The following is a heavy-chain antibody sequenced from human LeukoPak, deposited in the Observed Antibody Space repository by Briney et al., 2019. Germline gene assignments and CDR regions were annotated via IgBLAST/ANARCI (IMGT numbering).Heavy chain of an antibody. CDR2: ISSSGSTI. CDR1: GFTFSDYY. CDR3: ARGIVVVVAATPYYYYGMDV. J-gene: IGHJ6*02. Sequence: PGGSLRLSCAASGFTFSDYYMSWIRQAPGKGLEWVSYISSSGSTIYYADSVKGRFTISRDNAKNSLYLQMNSLRAEDTAVYYCARGIVVVVAATPYYYYGMDVWGQGTTVTDSS. V-gene: IGHV3-11*01. D-gene: IGHD2-15*01.